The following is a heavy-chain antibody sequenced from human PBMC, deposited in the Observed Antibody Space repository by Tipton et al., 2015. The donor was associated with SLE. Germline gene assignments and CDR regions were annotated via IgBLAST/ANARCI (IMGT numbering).Heavy chain of an antibody. CDR3: ARDGDDYGDYYFDY. D-gene: IGHD4-17*01. CDR1: GFTFSSYS. J-gene: IGHJ4*02. Sequence: SLRLSCAASGFTFSSYSMNWVRQAPGKGLEWVSSISSSSSYIYYADSMKGRFTISRDNAKNSLYLQMNSLRAEDTAVYYCARDGDDYGDYYFDYWGQGTLVTVSS. V-gene: IGHV3-21*01. CDR2: ISSSSSYI.